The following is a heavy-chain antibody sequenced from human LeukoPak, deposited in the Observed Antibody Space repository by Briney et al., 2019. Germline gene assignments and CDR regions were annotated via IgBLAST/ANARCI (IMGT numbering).Heavy chain of an antibody. J-gene: IGHJ6*02. D-gene: IGHD3-10*01. CDR1: GGSISSYY. CDR2: IYYSGST. CDR3: ARGAVGGWVPPYYYYYGMDV. V-gene: IGHV4-59*01. Sequence: RSSETLSLTCTVSGGSISSYYWSWIRQPPGKGLEWIGYIYYSGSTNYNPSLKSRVTISVDTSKNQFSLELSSATAADTAVYYCARGAVGGWVPPYYYYYGMDVWGQGTTVTVSS.